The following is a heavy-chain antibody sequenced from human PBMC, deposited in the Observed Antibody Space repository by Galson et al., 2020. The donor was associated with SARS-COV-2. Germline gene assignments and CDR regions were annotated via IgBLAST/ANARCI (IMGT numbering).Heavy chain of an antibody. Sequence: SLKISCAASGFTFDDYAMHWVRQAPGKGLEWVSGISWNSGSIGYADSVKGRFTISRDNAKNSLYLQMNSLRAEDTALYYCAKSITPAAGPYYFDYWGQGTLVTVSS. CDR3: AKSITPAAGPYYFDY. CDR2: ISWNSGSI. D-gene: IGHD6-13*01. V-gene: IGHV3-9*01. J-gene: IGHJ4*02. CDR1: GFTFDDYA.